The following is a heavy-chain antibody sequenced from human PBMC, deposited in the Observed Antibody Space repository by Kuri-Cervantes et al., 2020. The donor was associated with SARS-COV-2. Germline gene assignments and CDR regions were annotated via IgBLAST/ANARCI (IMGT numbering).Heavy chain of an antibody. CDR1: GFSFSNAC. D-gene: IGHD5-18*01. J-gene: IGHJ6*02. Sequence: GPLRLSCAASGFSFSNACMTWVRQPPGKGLEWIGEINHSGSTNYNPSLKSRVTISVDTSKNQFSLKLSSGSAADTAVYNCATPSGGYSYGPYYYGMDVWGQGTTVTVSS. CDR2: INHSGST. CDR3: ATPSGGYSYGPYYYGMDV. V-gene: IGHV4-34*01.